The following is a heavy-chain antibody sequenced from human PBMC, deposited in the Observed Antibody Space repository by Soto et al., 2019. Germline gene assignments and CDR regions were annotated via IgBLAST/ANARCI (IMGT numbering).Heavy chain of an antibody. CDR3: ARESVALTKDFDY. V-gene: IGHV1-2*04. J-gene: IGHJ4*02. D-gene: IGHD2-21*02. CDR1: GYTFIDYY. CDR2: INPKGGGT. Sequence: QVQLLQSGAEVKKPGASVKVSCKASGYTFIDYYMHWARQAPGQGPEWMGCINPKGGGTKYAQKVQDWVTMTWDTSISTAYMELNRLRSDDTAVYYCARESVALTKDFDYWGQGTLVTVSS.